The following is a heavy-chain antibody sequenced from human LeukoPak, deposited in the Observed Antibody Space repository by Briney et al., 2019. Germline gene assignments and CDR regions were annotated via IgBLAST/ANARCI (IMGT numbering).Heavy chain of an antibody. CDR2: IYYSGST. V-gene: IGHV4-31*03. J-gene: IGHJ6*02. CDR3: ARGFGVGVAAAGTNYYNGMDV. CDR1: GGSISSGGYY. Sequence: PSETLSLTCTVSGGSISSGGYYWSWIRQHPGEGLEWIGYIYYSGSTYYNPSLKSRVTISVDTSKNQFSLKLSSVTAADTAVYYCARGFGVGVAAAGTNYYNGMDVWGQGTTVTVSS. D-gene: IGHD6-13*01.